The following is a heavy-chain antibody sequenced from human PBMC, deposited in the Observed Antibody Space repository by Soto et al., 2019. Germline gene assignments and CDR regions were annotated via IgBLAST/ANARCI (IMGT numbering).Heavy chain of an antibody. CDR1: GGSISGYY. CDR2: MYNTGST. J-gene: IGHJ4*02. CDR3: ARGGLLPDY. V-gene: IGHV4-59*12. Sequence: TSETLSLTCTVSGGSISGYYWSWIRQPPGKGLEWIGYMYNTGSTVYNPSFKSRVTISVDRSKNQFSLKLSSVTAADTAVYYCARGGLLPDYWGQGTLVTVSS. D-gene: IGHD6-19*01.